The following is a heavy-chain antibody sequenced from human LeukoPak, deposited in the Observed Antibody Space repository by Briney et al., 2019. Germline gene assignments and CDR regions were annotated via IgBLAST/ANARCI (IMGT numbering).Heavy chain of an antibody. J-gene: IGHJ4*02. CDR3: ARGRYSYGTGLIDY. CDR2: IYYSGST. D-gene: IGHD5-18*01. CDR1: GGSISSYY. Sequence: PSETLSLTCTVSGGSISSYYWSWIRQPPGKGLEWIGYIYYSGSTNYNPSLKSRVTISVDTSKNQFSLKLSSVTAADTAVYYCARGRYSYGTGLIDYWGQGTLVTVSS. V-gene: IGHV4-59*01.